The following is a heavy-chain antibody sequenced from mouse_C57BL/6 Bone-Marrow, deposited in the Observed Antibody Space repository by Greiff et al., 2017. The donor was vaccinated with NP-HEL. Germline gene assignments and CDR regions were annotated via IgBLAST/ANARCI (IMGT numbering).Heavy chain of an antibody. D-gene: IGHD1-1*01. V-gene: IGHV1-80*01. Sequence: VQLQESGAELVKPGASVKISCKASGYAFSSYWMNWVKQRPGKGLEWIGQIYPGDGVTNYNGKFKGKATLTADKSSSTAYMQLSSLTSEDSAVYFCALLLRYGFAYWGQGTLVTVSA. J-gene: IGHJ3*01. CDR2: IYPGDGVT. CDR3: ALLLRYGFAY. CDR1: GYAFSSYW.